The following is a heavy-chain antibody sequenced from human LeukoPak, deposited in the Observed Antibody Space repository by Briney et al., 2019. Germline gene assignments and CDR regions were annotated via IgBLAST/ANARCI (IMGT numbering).Heavy chain of an antibody. D-gene: IGHD2-2*02. J-gene: IGHJ4*02. CDR2: IYDSGST. CDR3: ASLVVPTSIGDY. CDR1: GGSISSYY. Sequence: SETLSLTCTVSGGSISSYYWSWIRQPPGKGLEWIGYIYDSGSTNYNPSLKSRVTISVDTSKNQFSLKLSSVTAADTAVYYCASLVVPTSIGDYWGQGTLVTVSS. V-gene: IGHV4-59*12.